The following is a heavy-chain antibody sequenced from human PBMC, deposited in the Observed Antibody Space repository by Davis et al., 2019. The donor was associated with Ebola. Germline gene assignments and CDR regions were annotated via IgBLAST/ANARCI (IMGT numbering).Heavy chain of an antibody. CDR2: IGVSGDTT. D-gene: IGHD3-3*01. Sequence: GESLKISCAASGFTFNNYAMTWVRQAPGKGLEWVSGIGVSGDTTYYADSVKGRFTVSRDNSENTVYLQMNSLRAEDTATYFCAKLHLESYDFWGVYIDVWGKGTTVTVSS. J-gene: IGHJ6*03. V-gene: IGHV3-23*01. CDR3: AKLHLESYDFWGVYIDV. CDR1: GFTFNNYA.